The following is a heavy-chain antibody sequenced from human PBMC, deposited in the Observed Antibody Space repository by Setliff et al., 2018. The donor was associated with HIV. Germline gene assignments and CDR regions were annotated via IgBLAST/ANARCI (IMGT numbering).Heavy chain of an antibody. D-gene: IGHD6-19*01. V-gene: IGHV3-33*01. J-gene: IGHJ4*02. CDR1: GFNFGNYG. Sequence: PGGSLRLSCTASGFNFGNYGMHWVRQAPEKGLEWVAVIWYDKSHTYYAESVQGRFTISRDNSKNTLYLQMDSLKVEDTALYYCARDKQWLLQGDYFDYWGQGTLVTVSS. CDR3: ARDKQWLLQGDYFDY. CDR2: IWYDKSHT.